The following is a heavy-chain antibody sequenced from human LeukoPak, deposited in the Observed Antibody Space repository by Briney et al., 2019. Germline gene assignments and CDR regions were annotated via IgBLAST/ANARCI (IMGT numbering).Heavy chain of an antibody. D-gene: IGHD4-23*01. CDR3: ASGDGGNFDY. J-gene: IGHJ4*02. V-gene: IGHV4-39*01. Sequence: SETLSLTCTVSGGSTSSSSYYWGWIRQPPGKGLEWIGSIYYSGSTYYNPSLKSRVTISVDTSKNQFSLKLSSVTAADTAVYYCASGDGGNFDYWGQGTLVTVSS. CDR2: IYYSGST. CDR1: GGSTSSSSYY.